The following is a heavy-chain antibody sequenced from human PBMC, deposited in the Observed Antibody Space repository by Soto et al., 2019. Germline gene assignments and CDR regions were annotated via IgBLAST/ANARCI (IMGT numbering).Heavy chain of an antibody. CDR3: ARALRIAVAGLDY. J-gene: IGHJ4*02. Sequence: QPGGSLRLSCAASGFTFSSYWMSWVRQAPGKGLEWVANIKQDGSEKYYVDSVKGRFTISRDNAKNSLYLQMNSLRAEDTAVYYCARALRIAVAGLDYWGQGTLVTVSS. CDR2: IKQDGSEK. V-gene: IGHV3-7*01. CDR1: GFTFSSYW. D-gene: IGHD6-19*01.